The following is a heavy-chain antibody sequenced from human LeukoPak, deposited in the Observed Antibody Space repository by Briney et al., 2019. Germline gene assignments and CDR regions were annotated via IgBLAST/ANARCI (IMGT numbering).Heavy chain of an antibody. CDR1: GYSFTSYL. Sequence: GESLRISCKGSGYSFTSYLISWVRQMPGKGLEWMGRIDPSDSYTNYSPSFQGHVTTSADKSISTAYLQWSSLKASDTAMYYCARQPTEYYYDSSGYYFEYFQHWGQGTLVTVSS. V-gene: IGHV5-10-1*01. D-gene: IGHD3-22*01. CDR3: ARQPTEYYYDSSGYYFEYFQH. J-gene: IGHJ1*01. CDR2: IDPSDSYT.